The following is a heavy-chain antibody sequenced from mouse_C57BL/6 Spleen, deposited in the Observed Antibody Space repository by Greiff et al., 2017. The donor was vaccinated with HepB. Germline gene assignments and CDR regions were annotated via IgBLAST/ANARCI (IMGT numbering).Heavy chain of an antibody. D-gene: IGHD2-2*01. J-gene: IGHJ3*01. CDR1: GYAFSSSW. V-gene: IGHV1-82*01. CDR2: IYPGDGDT. Sequence: QVQLQQSGPELVKPGASVKISCKASGYAFSSSWMNWVKQRPGKGLEWIGRIYPGDGDTNYNGKFKGKATLTADKSSSTAYMQLSSLTSEDSAVYFCARSYYGYDEGFAYWGQGTLVTVSA. CDR3: ARSYYGYDEGFAY.